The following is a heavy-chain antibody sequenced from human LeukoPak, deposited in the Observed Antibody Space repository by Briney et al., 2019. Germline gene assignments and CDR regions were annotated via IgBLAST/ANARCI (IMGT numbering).Heavy chain of an antibody. CDR3: ARVVVAAGDNWFDP. CDR1: GYTFTSYD. D-gene: IGHD2-15*01. V-gene: IGHV1-8*01. Sequence: ASVKVSCKASGYTFTSYDINWVRQATGQGLEWMGWMNPNSSNTGYAQKFQGRVTMTRNTSISTAYMELSSLRSEDTAVYYCARVVVAAGDNWFDPWGQGTLVTVSS. CDR2: MNPNSSNT. J-gene: IGHJ5*02.